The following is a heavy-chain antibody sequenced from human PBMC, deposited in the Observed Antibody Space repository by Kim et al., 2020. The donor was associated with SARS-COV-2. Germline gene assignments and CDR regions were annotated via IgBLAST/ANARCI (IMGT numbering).Heavy chain of an antibody. CDR1: GFTFDDYA. Sequence: GGSLRLSCAASGFTFDDYAMHWVRQAPGKGLEWVSGISWNSGSIGYADSVKGRFTISRDNAKNSLYLQMNSLRAEDTALYYCAKDILRLGELSFVGWGQGTLVTVSS. V-gene: IGHV3-9*01. D-gene: IGHD3-16*02. CDR3: AKDILRLGELSFVG. CDR2: ISWNSGSI. J-gene: IGHJ4*02.